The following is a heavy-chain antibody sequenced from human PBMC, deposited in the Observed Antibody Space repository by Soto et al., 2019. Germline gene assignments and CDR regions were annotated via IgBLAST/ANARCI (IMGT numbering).Heavy chain of an antibody. J-gene: IGHJ3*02. CDR2: ITSKTDGETI. V-gene: IGHV3-15*07. D-gene: IGHD2-21*02. Sequence: EVQLVESGGGFVKPGGSLRLSCTVSGFTFSNAWMNWVRRAPGGGLEWVGRITSKTDGETIYYGAPVKGRFTISRDDAKNTLYLQMNNVKAEDTAVYYCTTDHDIALATAPTNSFEIWGQGTMVTVSS. CDR3: TTDHDIALATAPTNSFEI. CDR1: GFTFSNAW.